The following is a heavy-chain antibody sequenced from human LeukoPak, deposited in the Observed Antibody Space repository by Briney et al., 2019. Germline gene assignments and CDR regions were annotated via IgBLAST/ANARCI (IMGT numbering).Heavy chain of an antibody. CDR3: ASLRLAAAGTVNWFDP. J-gene: IGHJ5*02. V-gene: IGHV4-39*01. D-gene: IGHD6-13*01. CDR2: IYYSGST. Sequence: SETLSLTCTVSGGSISSSSYYWGWIRQPPGKGLEWIGSIYYSGSTYYNPSLKSRVTISVDTSKNQFSLKLSSVTAADTAVYYCASLRLAAAGTVNWFDPWGQGTLVTVSS. CDR1: GGSISSSSYY.